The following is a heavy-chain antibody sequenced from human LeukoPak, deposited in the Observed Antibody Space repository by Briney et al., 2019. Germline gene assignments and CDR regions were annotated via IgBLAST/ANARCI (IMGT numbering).Heavy chain of an antibody. CDR3: AKEVDGMHN. CDR2: ISHDGGNK. J-gene: IGHJ4*02. CDR1: GFTFSSYA. Sequence: GGSLRLSCAASGFTFSSYAMRWVRQAPGKGLEWVALISHDGGNKYYADSVKGRFTISRDNSKNTLYLQMNSLRAEDTAVYYCAKEVDGMHNWGQGTLVTVSS. D-gene: IGHD1-26*01. V-gene: IGHV3-30-3*01.